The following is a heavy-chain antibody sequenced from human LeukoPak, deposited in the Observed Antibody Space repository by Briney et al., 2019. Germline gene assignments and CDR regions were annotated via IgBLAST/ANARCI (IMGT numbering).Heavy chain of an antibody. CDR2: ISWNSGSI. Sequence: PGRSLRLSCAASGFTFDDYAMHWVRQAPGKGLEWVSGISWNSGSIGYADSVKGRFTISRDNAKNSLYLQMNSLRAEDTALYYCAKSVTAITYYFDYWGQGTLVTVSS. D-gene: IGHD2-21*02. CDR3: AKSVTAITYYFDY. CDR1: GFTFDDYA. J-gene: IGHJ4*02. V-gene: IGHV3-9*01.